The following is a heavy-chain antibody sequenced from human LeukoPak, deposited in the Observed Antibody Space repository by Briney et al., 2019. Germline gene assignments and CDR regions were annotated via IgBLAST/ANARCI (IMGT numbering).Heavy chain of an antibody. CDR1: GYTFTSYG. J-gene: IGHJ6*03. Sequence: ASVKVSCKASGYTFTSYGISWVRQAPGQGLEWMGWINAGNGNTKYSQEFQGRVTITRDTSASTAYMELSSLRSEDMAVYYCARDGYSSGWPTSYYYYYYMDVWGKGTTVTVSS. CDR3: ARDGYSSGWPTSYYYYYYMDV. CDR2: INAGNGNT. D-gene: IGHD6-19*01. V-gene: IGHV1-3*03.